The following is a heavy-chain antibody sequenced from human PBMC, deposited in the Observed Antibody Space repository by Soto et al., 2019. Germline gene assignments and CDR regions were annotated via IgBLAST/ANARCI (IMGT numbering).Heavy chain of an antibody. CDR1: GYSFTSYW. CDR3: ARQNWVYNWFDP. D-gene: IGHD2-8*01. J-gene: IGHJ5*02. Sequence: GALKISCQGSGYSFTSYWISWVRQMPGKGLEWMGRIDPSDSYTNYSPSFQGHVTISADKSISTAYLQWSSLKASDTAMYYCARQNWVYNWFDPWGQGTLVTVSS. V-gene: IGHV5-10-1*01. CDR2: IDPSDSYT.